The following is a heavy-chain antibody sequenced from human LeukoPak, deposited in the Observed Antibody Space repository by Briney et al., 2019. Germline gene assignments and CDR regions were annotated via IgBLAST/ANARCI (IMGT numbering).Heavy chain of an antibody. CDR2: IYASGNT. V-gene: IGHV4-4*07. CDR1: GGSISSYF. CDR3: AGEGIQLWRTDY. Sequence: SETLSLTCTVFGGSISSYFWNWIRQPAGKGLEWVGRIYASGNTDYNPSLKSRLTMSMDTSKNQFSLSLSSVSAADTAVYYCAGEGIQLWRTDYWGQGTLVTVSS. J-gene: IGHJ4*02. D-gene: IGHD5-18*01.